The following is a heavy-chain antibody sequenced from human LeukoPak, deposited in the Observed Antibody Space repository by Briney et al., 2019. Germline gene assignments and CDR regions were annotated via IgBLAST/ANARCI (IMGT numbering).Heavy chain of an antibody. CDR2: ISGSGGST. CDR1: GFTFSSYA. V-gene: IGHV3-23*01. Sequence: GGSLRLSCAASGFTFSSYAMSWVRQAPGKGLEWVSAISGSGGSTYYADSVKGRFTISRDNSKNTLYLQMNSLRAEGTAVYYCAREYYYDSSGYYTPYDAFDIWGQGTMVTVSS. CDR3: AREYYYDSSGYYTPYDAFDI. J-gene: IGHJ3*02. D-gene: IGHD3-22*01.